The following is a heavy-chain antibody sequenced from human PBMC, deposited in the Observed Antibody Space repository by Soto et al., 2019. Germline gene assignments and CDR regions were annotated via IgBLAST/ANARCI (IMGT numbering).Heavy chain of an antibody. D-gene: IGHD3-22*01. CDR1: GYTLTELS. CDR3: AGITMIVVGAYGMDV. J-gene: IGHJ6*02. CDR2: FDPEDAEI. V-gene: IGHV1-24*01. Sequence: ASVKVSCKVSGYTLTELSMHWVRQAPGKGLEWMGGFDPEDAEIIYPQKFQGRVTMTEDTSTATAYMELSSLRSEDTAVYYCAGITMIVVGAYGMDVWGQGTTVTVSS.